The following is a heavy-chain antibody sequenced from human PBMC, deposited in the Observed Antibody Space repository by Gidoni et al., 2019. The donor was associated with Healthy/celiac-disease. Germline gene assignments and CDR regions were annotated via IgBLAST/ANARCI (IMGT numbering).Heavy chain of an antibody. V-gene: IGHV1-69*06. Sequence: QVQLVQSGAEVKKPGSSVKVSCTASGGPFSSYAISWVRQAPGQGLEWMGGIIPIFGTANYAQKFQGRVTITADKSTSTAYMELSSLRSEDTAVYYCARDRRRRVFGSLPRPDFDYWGQGTLVTVSS. D-gene: IGHD2-2*01. CDR3: ARDRRRRVFGSLPRPDFDY. J-gene: IGHJ4*02. CDR1: GGPFSSYA. CDR2: IIPIFGTA.